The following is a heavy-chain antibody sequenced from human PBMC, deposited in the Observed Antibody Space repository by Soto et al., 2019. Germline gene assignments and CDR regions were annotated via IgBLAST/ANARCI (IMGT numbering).Heavy chain of an antibody. J-gene: IGHJ6*02. CDR2: INPSGGST. CDR1: GYTFTSYY. V-gene: IGHV1-46*01. Sequence: ASVKVSCKASGYTFTSYYMHCVRQAPGQGLEWMGIINPSGGSTSYAQKFQGRVTVTRDTSTSTVYMELSSLRSEDTAVYYCARDQPYYYYGMDAWGQGTTVTVSS. CDR3: ARDQPYYYYGMDA.